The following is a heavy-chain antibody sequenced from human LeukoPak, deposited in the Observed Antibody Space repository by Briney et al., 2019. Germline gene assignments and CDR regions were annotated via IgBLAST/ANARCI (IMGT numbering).Heavy chain of an antibody. D-gene: IGHD3-10*01. CDR1: GFTFNNYG. V-gene: IGHV3-30*02. CDR3: AKDSLRTYYGSGSYPLDY. Sequence: PGGSLRLSCAASGFTFNNYGMHWLRQAPGKGLEWVAFICFDGGNKYYADSVKGRFTISRDSSKNTLFLQMNSLRADDTAVYYCAKDSLRTYYGSGSYPLDYWGQGTLVTVSS. CDR2: ICFDGGNK. J-gene: IGHJ4*02.